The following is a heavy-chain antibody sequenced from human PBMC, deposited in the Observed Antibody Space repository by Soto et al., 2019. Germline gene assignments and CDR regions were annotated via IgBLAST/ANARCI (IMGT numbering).Heavy chain of an antibody. CDR3: ARDFGSDSDAFDI. D-gene: IGHD5-12*01. CDR1: GYSFTRYG. J-gene: IGHJ3*02. Sequence: ASLKVSCKASGYSFTRYGISWVRQAPGQGLEWMGWISAYNGNTNYAQKLQGRVTMTTDTSTSTAYMELRSLRSDDTAVYYCARDFGSDSDAFDIWGQGTMVTVSS. V-gene: IGHV1-18*01. CDR2: ISAYNGNT.